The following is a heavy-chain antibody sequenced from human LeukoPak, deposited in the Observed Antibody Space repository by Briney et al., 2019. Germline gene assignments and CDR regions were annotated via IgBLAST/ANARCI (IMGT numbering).Heavy chain of an antibody. CDR2: ISDIGSI. D-gene: IGHD2-8*02. V-gene: IGHV4-59*08. J-gene: IGHJ4*02. CDR3: AGHHPRNTVDF. Sequence: SETLSLTCTVSGGSISSYYWSWIRQPPGKGLEWIAYISDIGSINYNPSLKSRVTISLDTSRNQLSLKLRSVTAADTAVYYCAGHHPRNTVDFWGQGTLVTVSS. CDR1: GGSISSYY.